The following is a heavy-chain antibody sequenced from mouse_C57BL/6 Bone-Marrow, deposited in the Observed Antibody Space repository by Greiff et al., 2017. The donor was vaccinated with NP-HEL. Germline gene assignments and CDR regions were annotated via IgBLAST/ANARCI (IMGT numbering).Heavy chain of an antibody. CDR3: ARPYYYGRRYYFDY. CDR1: GYTFTDYN. V-gene: IGHV1-18*01. Sequence: EVKLQQSGPELVKPGASVKIPCKASGYTFTDYNMDWVKQSHGKSLEWIGDINPNNGGTIYNQKFKGKATLTVDKSSSTAYMELRSLTSEDTAVYYCARPYYYGRRYYFDYWGQGTTLTVSS. D-gene: IGHD1-1*01. CDR2: INPNNGGT. J-gene: IGHJ2*01.